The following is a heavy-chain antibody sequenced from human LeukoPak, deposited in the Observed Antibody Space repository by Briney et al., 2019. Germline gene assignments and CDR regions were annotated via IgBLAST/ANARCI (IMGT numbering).Heavy chain of an antibody. D-gene: IGHD3-16*01. Sequence: PGRSLRLSCGGTGFTFRSYDMHWVRQAPGKGLDWVSTISDSDGSTYYADSVKGRFTISRDNSKNTLYLQMNSLRVEDTAVYYCAKENSQGGPFDYWGQGTLVTVSS. V-gene: IGHV3-23*01. J-gene: IGHJ4*02. CDR3: AKENSQGGPFDY. CDR1: GFTFRSYD. CDR2: ISDSDGST.